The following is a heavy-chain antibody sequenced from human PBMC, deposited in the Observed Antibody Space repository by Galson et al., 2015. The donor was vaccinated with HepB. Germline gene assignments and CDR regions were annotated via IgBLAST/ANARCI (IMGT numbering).Heavy chain of an antibody. Sequence: SVKVSCKASGYTFTSYAMHWVRQAPGQRLEWMGWINAGNGNTKYSQKFQGRVTITRDTSASTAYMELSSLRSEDTAVYYCARDSSGYYHYFDYWGQGTLVTVSS. CDR2: INAGNGNT. D-gene: IGHD3-22*01. V-gene: IGHV1-3*01. CDR3: ARDSSGYYHYFDY. J-gene: IGHJ4*02. CDR1: GYTFTSYA.